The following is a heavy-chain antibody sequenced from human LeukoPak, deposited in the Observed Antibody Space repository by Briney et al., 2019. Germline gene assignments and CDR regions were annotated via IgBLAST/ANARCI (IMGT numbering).Heavy chain of an antibody. D-gene: IGHD6-13*01. CDR1: GGTFSSYA. V-gene: IGHV1-69*05. Sequence: SVTVSCKASGGTFSSYAISWVRQAPGQGLEWMGGIIPIFGTANYAQKFQGRVTITTDESTSTAYMELSSLRSEDTAVYYCARSGGIAAAGPPDYWGQGTLVTVSS. CDR2: IIPIFGTA. J-gene: IGHJ4*02. CDR3: ARSGGIAAAGPPDY.